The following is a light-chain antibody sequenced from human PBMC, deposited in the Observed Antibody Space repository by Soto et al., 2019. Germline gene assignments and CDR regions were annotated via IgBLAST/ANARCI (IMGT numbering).Light chain of an antibody. CDR3: QQCGYSPQT. Sequence: ENVLTQSPATLSLSPGERATLSCRASQSVSSYLAWYQQKPGQGPRLLIYDASNRATGIPARFSGSGSGTDFTLTISRLEPEDFAVYYCQQCGYSPQTFGQGTKVEIK. CDR2: DAS. J-gene: IGKJ1*01. V-gene: IGKV3-11*01. CDR1: QSVSSY.